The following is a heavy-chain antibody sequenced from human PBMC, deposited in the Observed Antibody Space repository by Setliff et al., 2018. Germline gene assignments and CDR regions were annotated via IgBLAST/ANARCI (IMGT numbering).Heavy chain of an antibody. CDR2: INHRGST. Sequence: SETLSLTCVVYGDSFSDYYWSWIRQPPGKGLEWIEEINHRGSTNYNPSLKSRVTLSIDTSKNQFSLKLSSVTAADAALYYCAASRAYTGAVEEWFLPKTFDFWGQGSPVTVS. CDR3: AASRAYTGAVEEWFLPKTFDF. V-gene: IGHV4-34*01. CDR1: GDSFSDYY. D-gene: IGHD3-10*01. J-gene: IGHJ4*02.